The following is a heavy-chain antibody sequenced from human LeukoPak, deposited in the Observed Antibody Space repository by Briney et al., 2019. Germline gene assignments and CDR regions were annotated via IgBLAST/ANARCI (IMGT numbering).Heavy chain of an antibody. D-gene: IGHD3-10*01. V-gene: IGHV3-30*04. J-gene: IGHJ3*02. CDR2: ISYDGSNK. CDR1: GFTFSSYA. CDR3: ARNYGSGYDAFDI. Sequence: PGGSLRLSCAVSGFTFSSYAMQCVRQAPGKGLEWVAVISYDGSNKYYADSVKGRFTISRDNSKNKLYLQMNSLRAEDTAVYYCARNYGSGYDAFDIWGQGTMVSVSS.